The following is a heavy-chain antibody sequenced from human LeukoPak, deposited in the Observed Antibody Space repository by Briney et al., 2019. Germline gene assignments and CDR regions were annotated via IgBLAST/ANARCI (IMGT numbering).Heavy chain of an antibody. CDR2: IYHSGST. V-gene: IGHV4-39*07. CDR1: GGSISSSGYC. CDR3: VRGQQLEYFQH. Sequence: SETLSLTCTVSGGSISSSGYCWGWIRQPPGKGLKWIGSIYHSGSTYYNPSLKSRVTISVDTSKNQFSLKLSSVTVADTAVYYCVRGQQLEYFQHWGQGTLVTVSS. D-gene: IGHD6-13*01. J-gene: IGHJ1*01.